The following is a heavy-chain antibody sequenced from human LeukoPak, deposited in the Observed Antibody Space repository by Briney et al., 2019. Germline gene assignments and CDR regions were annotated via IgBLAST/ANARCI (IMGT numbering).Heavy chain of an antibody. Sequence: GSLRLSCAASGFMFSNYAMHWVRQAPGKGLEWVAVILHVGSNTYYTDSVKGRFTISRDNSKNTLYLQMNSLRTEDTAVYYCARAGDYADDYWGQGTLVTVSS. CDR1: GFMFSNYA. CDR2: ILHVGSNT. V-gene: IGHV3-30-3*01. J-gene: IGHJ4*02. CDR3: ARAGDYADDY. D-gene: IGHD4-17*01.